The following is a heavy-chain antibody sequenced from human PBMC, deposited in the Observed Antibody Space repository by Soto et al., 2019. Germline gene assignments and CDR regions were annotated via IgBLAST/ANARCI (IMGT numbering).Heavy chain of an antibody. CDR2: INPNSGGT. D-gene: IGHD2-15*01. J-gene: IGHJ4*02. V-gene: IGHV1-2*02. CDR1: GYTFTGYY. Sequence: GASVKGSCKASGYTFTGYYMHWVRQAPGQGLEWMGWINPNSGGTNYAQKFQGRVTMTRDTSISTAYMELSRLRSDDTAVYYCARDLGDIVVVVAATPGDYWGQGTLVTVSS. CDR3: ARDLGDIVVVVAATPGDY.